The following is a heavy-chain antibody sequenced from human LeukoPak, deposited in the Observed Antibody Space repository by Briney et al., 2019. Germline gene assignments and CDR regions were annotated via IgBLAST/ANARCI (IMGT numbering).Heavy chain of an antibody. V-gene: IGHV3-30*18. CDR1: GFTFSSYG. CDR3: AKDSAGDPDY. D-gene: IGHD7-27*01. Sequence: GGSLRLSCAASGFTFSSYGMHWVRQAPGKGLEWVAVISYDGSNKYYADSVKGRFTISRDNSKNTLYLQMNSLRAEDTAVYYCAKDSAGDPDYWGQGTLVTVSS. CDR2: ISYDGSNK. J-gene: IGHJ4*02.